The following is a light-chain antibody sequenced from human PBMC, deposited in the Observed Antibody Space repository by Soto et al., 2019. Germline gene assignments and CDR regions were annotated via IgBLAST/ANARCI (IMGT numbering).Light chain of an antibody. V-gene: IGLV1-44*01. CDR1: ISNIATNP. CDR2: NNY. Sequence: QSVLTQPPSASGTPGQRVIISCSGSISNIATNPVNWYQQLPGTAPKLLIYNNYQRPSGVPDRFSASKSGTSASLVISGLHSEDEADYYCATWDDSQNGPVFGGGTKVTVL. J-gene: IGLJ2*01. CDR3: ATWDDSQNGPV.